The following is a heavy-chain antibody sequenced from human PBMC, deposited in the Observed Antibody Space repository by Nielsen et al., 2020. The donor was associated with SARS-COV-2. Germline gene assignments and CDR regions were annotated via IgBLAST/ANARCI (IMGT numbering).Heavy chain of an antibody. CDR3: ARTGYDGAWYSFDF. J-gene: IGHJ4*02. CDR1: GYSFSSYA. CDR2: INTNTGKP. V-gene: IGHV7-4-1*02. D-gene: IGHD6-19*01. Sequence: ASVKVSCKASGYSFSSYAMNWVRQTPGQGLEWMGWINTNTGKPTYAQNFTGRFVFSLDTSVSTTYLQISSLKAEDTAVYYCARTGYDGAWYSFDFWGQGTLVTVSS.